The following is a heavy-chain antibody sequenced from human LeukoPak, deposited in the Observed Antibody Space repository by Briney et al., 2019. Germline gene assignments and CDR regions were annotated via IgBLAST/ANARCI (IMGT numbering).Heavy chain of an antibody. CDR3: ARGLYTMIRGVIIY. CDR1: GYTFTNYY. CDR2: INPSGGST. Sequence: ASVKVSCKASGYTFTNYYMHWVRQAPGQGLEWMGLINPSGGSTSYAEKFQGRVIMTRDMSTTTDYMELSSLRSEDTAVYYCARGLYTMIRGVIIYWGQGTLVTVSS. D-gene: IGHD3-10*01. J-gene: IGHJ4*02. V-gene: IGHV1-46*01.